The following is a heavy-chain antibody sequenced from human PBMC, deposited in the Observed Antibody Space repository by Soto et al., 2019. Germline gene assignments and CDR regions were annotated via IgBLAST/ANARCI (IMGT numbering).Heavy chain of an antibody. V-gene: IGHV1-69*04. D-gene: IGHD3-10*01. CDR1: GGTFSSYT. CDR3: ARDPGSDGSGVSDY. J-gene: IGHJ4*02. CDR2: IIPILGIA. Sequence: SVKVSCKASGGTFSSYTISWVRQAPGQGLEWMGRIIPILGIANYAQKFQGRVTITADKSTSTAYMELSSLRSEDTAVYYCARDPGSDGSGVSDYWGQGTLVTVSS.